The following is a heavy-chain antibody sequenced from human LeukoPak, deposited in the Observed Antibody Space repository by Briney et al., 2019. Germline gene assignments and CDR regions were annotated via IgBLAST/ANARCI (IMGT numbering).Heavy chain of an antibody. J-gene: IGHJ4*02. CDR3: ARVSVATILDY. Sequence: SQTLSLTCTVSGGSISSGDYYWSWIRQPPGKGLEWIGYIYYSGSTYYNPSLKSRVTISVDTSKNQFSLQLSSVTAADTAVYYCARVSVATILDYWGQGTLVTVSS. CDR1: GGSISSGDYY. V-gene: IGHV4-30-4*01. CDR2: IYYSGST. D-gene: IGHD5-12*01.